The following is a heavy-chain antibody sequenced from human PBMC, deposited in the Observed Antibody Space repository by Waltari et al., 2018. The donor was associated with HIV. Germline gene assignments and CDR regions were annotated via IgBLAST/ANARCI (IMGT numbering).Heavy chain of an antibody. Sequence: QVQLVQSGAEMRKPGASVTLSCKASGYRFNNYYLHWVLEAPGQGLEWMGIVNPIDGGTDYAQKFQDRVTMTRDTSTTTVYMELSSLRSEDTAVYYCTRSKNYYYHMDVWGQGTTVIVSS. CDR1: GYRFNNYY. V-gene: IGHV1-46*02. CDR2: VNPIDGGT. J-gene: IGHJ6*02. CDR3: TRSKNYYYHMDV.